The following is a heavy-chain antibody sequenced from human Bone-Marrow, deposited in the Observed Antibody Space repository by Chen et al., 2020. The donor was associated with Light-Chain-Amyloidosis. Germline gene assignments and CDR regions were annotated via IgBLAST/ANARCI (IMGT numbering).Heavy chain of an antibody. CDR3: AKVGYYGSGSYSGGMDV. Sequence: EVQLLQSGGGLVQPGGSLRLSCAASGFTFNMYAMTWVRQAPGKGLEWVSAIGANGRKTHPAGFVRGRFTVSRDNSKKTLTLQMDSLRADDTAVYYCAKVGYYGSGSYSGGMDVWGQGTTVTVSS. D-gene: IGHD3-10*01. J-gene: IGHJ6*02. V-gene: IGHV3-23*01. CDR2: IGANGRKT. CDR1: GFTFNMYA.